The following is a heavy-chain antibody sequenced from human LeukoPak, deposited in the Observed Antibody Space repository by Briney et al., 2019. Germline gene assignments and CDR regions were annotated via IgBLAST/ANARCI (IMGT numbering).Heavy chain of an antibody. CDR1: GFSFDSYG. CDR3: AKDQYYDSSGYYPAEYFQH. J-gene: IGHJ1*01. V-gene: IGHV3-30*02. D-gene: IGHD3-22*01. Sequence: GGSLRLSCAASGFSFDSYGIHWVRQAPGKGLEWVAFIRYDGSNKYYADSVKGRFTISRDNSKNTLYLQMNSLRAEDTAVYYCAKDQYYDSSGYYPAEYFQHWGQGTLVTVSS. CDR2: IRYDGSNK.